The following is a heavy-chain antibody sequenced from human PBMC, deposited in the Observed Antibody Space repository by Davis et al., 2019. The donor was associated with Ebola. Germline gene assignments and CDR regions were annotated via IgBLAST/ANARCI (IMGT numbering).Heavy chain of an antibody. CDR2: FMWDGSKI. D-gene: IGHD1-14*01. J-gene: IGHJ4*02. CDR1: GFTLHEHA. CDR3: GKDIKPGGLDS. Sequence: SLKISCSASGFTLHEHAMHWVRQVPGEGLEWVAGFMWDGSKIGYADSVKGRFTISRDSAKNCLYLQMDSLRTEGTALYYCGKDIKPGGLDSWGQGTLVTVSS. V-gene: IGHV3-9*01.